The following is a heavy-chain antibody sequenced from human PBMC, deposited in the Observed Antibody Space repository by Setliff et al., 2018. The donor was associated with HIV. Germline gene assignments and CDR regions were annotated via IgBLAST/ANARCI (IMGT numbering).Heavy chain of an antibody. V-gene: IGHV4-34*01. Sequence: SETLSLTCAVYGVSFSDYYWTWIRQPPGRGLECIGEIHHTGSTNYNPSLKSRGTISVDTSKKHFSLKLSSVTAADTAIYYCAREDNSGYVDYWGQGTLVTVSS. D-gene: IGHD1-1*01. CDR3: AREDNSGYVDY. CDR1: GVSFSDYY. CDR2: IHHTGST. J-gene: IGHJ4*02.